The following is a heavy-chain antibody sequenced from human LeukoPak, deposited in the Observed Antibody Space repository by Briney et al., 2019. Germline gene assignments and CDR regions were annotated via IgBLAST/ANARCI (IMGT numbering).Heavy chain of an antibody. CDR3: ARQASGYSYDY. CDR1: GGSISSSSYY. V-gene: IGHV4-39*01. D-gene: IGHD5-18*01. J-gene: IGHJ4*02. Sequence: PSETLSLTCTVSGGSISSSSYYWGWIRQPPGKGLEWIGSIYYSGSTYYNPSLKSRVTISVDTSKNQFSLKLSSVTAAVTAVYYCARQASGYSYDYWGQGTLVTVSS. CDR2: IYYSGST.